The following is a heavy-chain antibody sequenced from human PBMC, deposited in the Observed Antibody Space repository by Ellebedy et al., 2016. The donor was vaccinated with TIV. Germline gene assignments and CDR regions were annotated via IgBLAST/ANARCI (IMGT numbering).Heavy chain of an antibody. CDR2: ISGSGDII. Sequence: GESLKISCAASGFTFSDYYINWVRQAPGKGLEWLSFISGSGDIIHYADSVRGRFTISRDNAENSVYLHLDSLRAEDTAVYYCVRDVTYIRGYGHWGQGTPVTVSS. D-gene: IGHD5-18*01. V-gene: IGHV3-11*04. CDR3: VRDVTYIRGYGH. CDR1: GFTFSDYY. J-gene: IGHJ4*02.